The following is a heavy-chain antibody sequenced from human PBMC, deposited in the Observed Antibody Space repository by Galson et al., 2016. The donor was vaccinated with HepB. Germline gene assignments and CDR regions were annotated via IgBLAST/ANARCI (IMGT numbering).Heavy chain of an antibody. D-gene: IGHD1-26*01. J-gene: IGHJ4*02. CDR1: GFIFSNYW. V-gene: IGHV3-74*01. CDR2: IHSDGSTT. CDR3: ARVLGSYQSFDY. Sequence: SLRLSCAASGFIFSNYWMYWVRQAPGKGLVWVSRIHSDGSTTSYADSVKGRFTVSRDNAKNTLYMQMNSLRAEDTAVYYCARVLGSYQSFDYWGQGTLVTVSS.